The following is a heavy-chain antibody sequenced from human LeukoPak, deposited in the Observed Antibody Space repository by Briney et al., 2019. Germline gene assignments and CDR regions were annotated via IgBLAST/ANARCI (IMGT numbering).Heavy chain of an antibody. J-gene: IGHJ4*01. CDR1: GGSISSYY. D-gene: IGHD6-13*01. CDR2: IYYSGST. Sequence: PSETLSLTCTVSGGSISSYYWSWIRQPPGKGLEWIGYIYYSGSTNYNPSLKSRVTISVDTSKNQFSLKLSSVTAADTAVYHCARVKQWGSSWYFDYWGQGTLVTVSS. CDR3: ARVKQWGSSWYFDY. V-gene: IGHV4-59*01.